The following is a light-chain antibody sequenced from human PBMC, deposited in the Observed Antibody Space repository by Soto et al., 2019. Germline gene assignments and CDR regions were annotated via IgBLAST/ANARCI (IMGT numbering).Light chain of an antibody. V-gene: IGKV3-15*01. J-gene: IGKJ3*01. CDR2: DAS. CDR3: QQYYSWPLT. CDR1: QTVGHN. Sequence: ETVMTQSPATLSVSPGERATLSCRASQTVGHNLAWYQQRPGQAPRLLIYDASTGAPGTPARFSGSQSGTDFTLTISNLQSEDFAVYYCQQYYSWPLTFGPGTKVD.